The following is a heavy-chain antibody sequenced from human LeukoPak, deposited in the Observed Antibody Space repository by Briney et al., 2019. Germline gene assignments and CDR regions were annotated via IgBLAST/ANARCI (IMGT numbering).Heavy chain of an antibody. CDR3: AREQSIYDSSGYYYFDS. V-gene: IGHV4-30-2*01. Sequence: SETLSLTCTVSGGSISSGGYYWSWIRQPPGKGLEWIGYIYHSGSTYYNPSLKSRVTISVDRSKNQFSLKLSSVTAADTAVYYCAREQSIYDSSGYYYFDSWGQGTLVTASS. CDR1: GGSISSGGYY. J-gene: IGHJ4*02. CDR2: IYHSGST. D-gene: IGHD3-22*01.